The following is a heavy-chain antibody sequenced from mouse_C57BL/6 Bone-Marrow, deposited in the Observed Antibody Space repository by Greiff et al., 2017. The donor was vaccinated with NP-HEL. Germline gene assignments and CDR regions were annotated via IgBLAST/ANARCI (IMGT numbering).Heavy chain of an antibody. CDR1: GYTFTSYW. CDR3: ARVWLQRGAWFAY. V-gene: IGHV1-59*01. CDR2: IDPSDSYT. Sequence: QVQLQQPGAELVRPGTSVKLSCKASGYTFTSYWMHWVKQRPGQGLEWIGVIDPSDSYTNYNQKFKGKATLTVDTSSSTAYMQLSSLTSEDSAVYYCARVWLQRGAWFAYWGQGTLVTVSA. J-gene: IGHJ3*01. D-gene: IGHD2-2*01.